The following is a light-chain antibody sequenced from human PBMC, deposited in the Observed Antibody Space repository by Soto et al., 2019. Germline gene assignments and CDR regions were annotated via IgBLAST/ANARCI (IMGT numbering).Light chain of an antibody. J-gene: IGLJ1*01. CDR1: SSDVGGYNY. CDR3: SSYTSTISYV. V-gene: IGLV2-14*01. Sequence: QSALTQPASVSGSPGQSITISCTGTSSDVGGYNYVSWYQQYPGKAPKLMIYDVTNRPSGVSNRFSGSKSGNTASLTISGLQAEDEADYYCSSYTSTISYVFGTGTKVTVL. CDR2: DVT.